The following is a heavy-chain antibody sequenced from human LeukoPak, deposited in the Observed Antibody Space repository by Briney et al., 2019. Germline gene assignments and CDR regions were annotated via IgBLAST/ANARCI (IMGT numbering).Heavy chain of an antibody. CDR3: ARTGPRDYFDY. V-gene: IGHV4-4*02. CDR2: IHYSGST. D-gene: IGHD1-14*01. J-gene: IGHJ4*02. Sequence: SGTLSLTCGVSGGAISNTNWWNWVRQPPGKGLEWIGEIHYSGSTHYDPSLKSRVIISLDKSNNHFSLKLSSVTAADTAMYYCARTGPRDYFDYWGQGTLVTVSS. CDR1: GGAISNTNW.